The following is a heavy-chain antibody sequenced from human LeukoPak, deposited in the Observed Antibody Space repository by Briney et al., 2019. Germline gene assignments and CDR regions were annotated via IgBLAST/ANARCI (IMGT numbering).Heavy chain of an antibody. CDR2: INPNSGVT. CDR3: AREGGATVTTSDFDY. D-gene: IGHD4-11*01. Sequence: ASVKVSCRAFGYTFTGYYMHWLRQAPGQGLEWMGWINPNSGVTNYAQKFHGRVTLTRDTSIGTAYMDLTRLTSDDTAVYYCAREGGATVTTSDFDYWGQGTLVTVSS. J-gene: IGHJ4*02. V-gene: IGHV1-2*02. CDR1: GYTFTGYY.